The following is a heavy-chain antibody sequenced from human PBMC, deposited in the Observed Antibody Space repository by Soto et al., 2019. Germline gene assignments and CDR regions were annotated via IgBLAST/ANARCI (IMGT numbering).Heavy chain of an antibody. CDR1: GFTFSSYS. Sequence: PGGSLRLSCAASGFTFSSYSMNWVRQAPGKGLEWVSYISSSSSTIYYADSVKGRFTISRDNAKNSLYLQMNSLRAEDTAVYYCARGRGPTMVRGVTPQPFAYWGQGTLVTVSS. CDR2: ISSSSSTI. J-gene: IGHJ4*02. CDR3: ARGRGPTMVRGVTPQPFAY. D-gene: IGHD3-10*01. V-gene: IGHV3-48*01.